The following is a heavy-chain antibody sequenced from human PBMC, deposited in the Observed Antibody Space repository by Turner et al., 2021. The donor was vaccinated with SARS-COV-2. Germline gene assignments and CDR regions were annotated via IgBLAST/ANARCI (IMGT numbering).Heavy chain of an antibody. CDR2: ICGGGST. V-gene: IGHV3-53*01. CDR1: GLIVSSNY. J-gene: IGHJ6*02. CDR3: ARDLYYYGMDV. Sequence: EVLLVESGGGWIQPGGSLRLSCAASGLIVSSNYMSWVRQAPGKGLEWVSGICGGGSTYYADSVKGRFTISRDNSKNTLYLQMNSLRAEDTAVYYCARDLYYYGMDVWGQGTTVTVSS.